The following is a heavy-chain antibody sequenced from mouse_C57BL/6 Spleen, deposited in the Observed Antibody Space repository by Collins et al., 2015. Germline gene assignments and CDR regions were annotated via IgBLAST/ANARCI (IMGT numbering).Heavy chain of an antibody. Sequence: EVMLVESGGGLVKPGGSLKLSCAASGFTFSSYAMSRVRQTPEKRLEWVATISSGGSYTYYPDSVKGRFTISRDNAKNTLYLQMSSLRSEDTAMYYCARRNSYAMDYWGQGTSVTVSS. CDR1: GFTFSSYA. CDR2: ISSGGSYT. CDR3: ARRNSYAMDY. J-gene: IGHJ4*01. V-gene: IGHV5-9-1*01.